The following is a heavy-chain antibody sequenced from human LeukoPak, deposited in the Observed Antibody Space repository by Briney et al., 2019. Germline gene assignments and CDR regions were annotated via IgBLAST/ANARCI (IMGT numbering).Heavy chain of an antibody. J-gene: IGHJ4*02. Sequence: SVKVSCKASGGTFSSYAITWVRQAPGQGLEWMGGIIPIFDTKNYAQKFQGRVTITTDESTSTAYMELSSLRSEDTAVYYCARVYCSSTSCYYFDYWGQGTLVTVSS. CDR2: IIPIFDTK. CDR1: GGTFSSYA. D-gene: IGHD2-2*01. CDR3: ARVYCSSTSCYYFDY. V-gene: IGHV1-69*05.